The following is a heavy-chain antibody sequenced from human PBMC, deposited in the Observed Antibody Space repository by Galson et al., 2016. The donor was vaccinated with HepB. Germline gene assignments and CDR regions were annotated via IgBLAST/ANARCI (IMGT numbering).Heavy chain of an antibody. CDR2: INPSAGST. V-gene: IGHV1-46*03. Sequence: MHWVRQAPGQGLEWMGIINPSAGSTGYAQKFQGRVTMTRDTSTSTVYMELSSLRTEDTAVYYCARGRYYGMDVWGQGATVTVSS. CDR3: ARGRYYGMDV. J-gene: IGHJ6*02.